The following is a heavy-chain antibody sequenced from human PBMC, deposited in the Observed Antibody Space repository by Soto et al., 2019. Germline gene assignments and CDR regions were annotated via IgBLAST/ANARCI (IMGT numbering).Heavy chain of an antibody. Sequence: PGGSLRLSCAASGFTFIGHGMHWVRQSPGKGLEWVALISYDGRDKYYADSVEGRFTISRDNSKKTVYLQLSSLRPEDTAVYYCAKDQGRIYNPFDYWGQGTLVTVSS. D-gene: IGHD1-1*01. CDR2: ISYDGRDK. V-gene: IGHV3-30*18. CDR3: AKDQGRIYNPFDY. CDR1: GFTFIGHG. J-gene: IGHJ4*02.